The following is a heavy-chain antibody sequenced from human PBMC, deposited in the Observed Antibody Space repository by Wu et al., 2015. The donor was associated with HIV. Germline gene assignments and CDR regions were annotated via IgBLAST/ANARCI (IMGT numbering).Heavy chain of an antibody. J-gene: IGHJ3*02. D-gene: IGHD3-10*01. CDR2: ISGNNGNI. CDR3: ARGHYYDVFDI. Sequence: QVQLVQSGGDVKKPGASVRVACKASGFNLNSFGIHWVRQAPGQGLEWMGWISGNNGNIKYGQEFQGGVTMTIDTSTDTAYMELRSLRSDDTATYYCARGHYYDVFDIWGQGTVVFVSS. V-gene: IGHV1-18*01. CDR1: GFNLNSFG.